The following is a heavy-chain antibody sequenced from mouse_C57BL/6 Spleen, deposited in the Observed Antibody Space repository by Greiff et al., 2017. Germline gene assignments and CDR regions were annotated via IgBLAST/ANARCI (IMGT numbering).Heavy chain of an antibody. CDR1: GFTFSDYY. J-gene: IGHJ4*01. V-gene: IGHV5-12*01. D-gene: IGHD2-2*01. Sequence: EVKLVESGGGLVQPGGSLKLSCAASGFTFSDYYMYWVRQTPEKRLEWVAYISNGGGSTYYPDTVKGRFTISRDNAKNTLYLQMSRLKSEDTAMYYCARQYGYVYYYAMDYWGQGTSVTVSS. CDR3: ARQYGYVYYYAMDY. CDR2: ISNGGGST.